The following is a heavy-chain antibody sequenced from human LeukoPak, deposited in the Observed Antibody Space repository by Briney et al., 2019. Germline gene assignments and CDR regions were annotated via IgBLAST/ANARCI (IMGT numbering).Heavy chain of an antibody. CDR1: GFTFSSYG. J-gene: IGHJ4*02. CDR2: IRYDGSNK. D-gene: IGHD3-22*01. Sequence: PGGSLRLSCAASGFTFSSYGMYWVRQAPGKGLEWVAFIRYDGSNKYYADSVKGRFTISRDNSKNTLYLQMNSLRAEDTAVYYCAKGGGYPYYFDYWGQGTLVTVSS. V-gene: IGHV3-30*02. CDR3: AKGGGYPYYFDY.